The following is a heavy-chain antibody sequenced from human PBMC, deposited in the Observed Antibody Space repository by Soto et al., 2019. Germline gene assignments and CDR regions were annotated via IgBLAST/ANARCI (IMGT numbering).Heavy chain of an antibody. Sequence: ASVTVSCKASGYTFTNYYMHWVRQAPGQGLDWMGIINPSGGGTDYPQKFQGRVTMTRDTSTSTVYMELSSLTSEDTAVYYCARPSGYNWNDYYFDYWGQGTLVTVSS. J-gene: IGHJ4*02. V-gene: IGHV1-46*03. CDR3: ARPSGYNWNDYYFDY. CDR2: INPSGGGT. CDR1: GYTFTNYY. D-gene: IGHD1-20*01.